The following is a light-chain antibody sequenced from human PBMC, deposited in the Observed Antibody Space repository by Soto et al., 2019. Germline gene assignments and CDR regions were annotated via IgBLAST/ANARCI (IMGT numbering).Light chain of an antibody. CDR3: QQYHSYSYT. Sequence: DIQMTQSPSTLSASVGDRVTITCRVSQSISSWLAWYQQKPGKAPKLLIYDASSLESGVPSRVSGSGSGTEFTLTISSLKPDDLATYDCQQYHSYSYTFVQGTKLEIK. CDR2: DAS. CDR1: QSISSW. J-gene: IGKJ2*01. V-gene: IGKV1-5*01.